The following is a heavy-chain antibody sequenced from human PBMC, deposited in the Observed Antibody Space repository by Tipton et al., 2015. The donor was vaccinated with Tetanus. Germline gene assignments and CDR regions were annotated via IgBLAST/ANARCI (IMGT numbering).Heavy chain of an antibody. CDR2: ISSSSRYI. CDR3: VRRGSGSFYRLFDA. V-gene: IGHV3-21*03. J-gene: IGHJ5*02. Sequence: SLRLSCAASGFTLSRYTLNWVRQAPGKGLEWVSSISSSSRYIYYADSVKGRFTISRDNAKNSLYLQMNSLTPEDTAVYYCVRRGSGSFYRLFDAWGQGTLVTVSS. D-gene: IGHD1-26*01. CDR1: GFTLSRYT.